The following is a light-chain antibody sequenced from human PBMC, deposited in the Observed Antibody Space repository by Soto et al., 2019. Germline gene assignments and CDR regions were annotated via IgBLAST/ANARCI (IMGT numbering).Light chain of an antibody. CDR2: AAS. CDR1: QGIRND. V-gene: IGKV1-17*01. CDR3: QQYKTYPPT. J-gene: IGKJ2*01. Sequence: DIQMTQSPSSLSASVGDRVTITCRASQGIRNDLGWFQQKPGKAPKRLMYAASSLQSGVPSRFSGSGSGTECTLTISSLQPEDFASYYCQQYKTYPPTFGQGTKLEIK.